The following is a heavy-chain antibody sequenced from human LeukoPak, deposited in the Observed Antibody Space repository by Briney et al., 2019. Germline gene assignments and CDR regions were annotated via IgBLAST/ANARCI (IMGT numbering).Heavy chain of an antibody. CDR1: GGSISSGSHY. Sequence: KTSETLSLTCTVSGGSISSGSHYWGWIRQPPGKGLEWIGAIHYSGSTYYNPSLKSRITISVDTSKNQFSLKLSSVTAADTAVYYCARHGNYDFWSGYHGILDYWGQGTLVTVSS. CDR3: ARHGNYDFWSGYHGILDY. J-gene: IGHJ4*02. V-gene: IGHV4-39*01. CDR2: IHYSGST. D-gene: IGHD3-3*01.